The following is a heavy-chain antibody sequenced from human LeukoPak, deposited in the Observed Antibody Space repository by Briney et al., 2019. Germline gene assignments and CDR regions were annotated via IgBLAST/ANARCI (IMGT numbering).Heavy chain of an antibody. CDR1: GGTFSSYA. D-gene: IGHD3-16*01. V-gene: IGHV1-69*06. CDR3: ARHGPGGFGGGVRYFDY. Sequence: SVKVSCKASGGTFSSYAISWVRQAPGQGLEWMGGIIPIFGTANYAQKFQGRVTITADKSTSTASMELSSLRSEDTAVYYCARHGPGGFGGGVRYFDYWGQGTLVTVSS. J-gene: IGHJ4*02. CDR2: IIPIFGTA.